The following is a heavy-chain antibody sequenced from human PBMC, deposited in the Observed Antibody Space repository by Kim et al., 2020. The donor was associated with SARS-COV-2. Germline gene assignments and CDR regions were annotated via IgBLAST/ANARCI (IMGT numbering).Heavy chain of an antibody. J-gene: IGHJ6*02. CDR1: GYTFTGYY. D-gene: IGHD1-26*01. V-gene: IGHV1-2*06. CDR2: INPNSGGT. Sequence: ASVKVSCKASGYTFTGYYMHWVRQAPGQGLEWMGRINPNSGGTNYAQKFQGRVTMTRDTSISTAYMELSRLRSDDTAVYYCARTTTEYYYYYGMDVWGQGTTGTVSS. CDR3: ARTTTEYYYYYGMDV.